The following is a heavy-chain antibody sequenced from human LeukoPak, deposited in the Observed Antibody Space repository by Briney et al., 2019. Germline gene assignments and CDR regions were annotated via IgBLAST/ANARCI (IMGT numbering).Heavy chain of an antibody. CDR3: ARDLASGYVLFDY. Sequence: PGGTLRLSCAASGVSFSSYWMSWVRQAPGKGLEWVANIKQDGSEKYYVDSVKGRFTISRDNAKNSLYLQMNSLRAEDTAVYYCARDLASGYVLFDYWGQGTLVTVSS. CDR2: IKQDGSEK. D-gene: IGHD5-12*01. CDR1: GVSFSSYW. J-gene: IGHJ4*02. V-gene: IGHV3-7*04.